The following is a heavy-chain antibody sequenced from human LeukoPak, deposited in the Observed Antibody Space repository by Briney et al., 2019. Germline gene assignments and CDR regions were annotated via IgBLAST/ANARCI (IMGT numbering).Heavy chain of an antibody. CDR3: ARRADYYDSSAYYY. Sequence: ASVKVSCKASGYTCSSYDINWVRQATGQGPEWMGWMNPNSGNTGNAQKFQGRVTMTRNTSISTAYLELSSLRSEDTAVYFCARRADYYDSSAYYYWGQGPLVTVSS. D-gene: IGHD3-22*01. CDR1: GYTCSSYD. CDR2: MNPNSGNT. J-gene: IGHJ4*02. V-gene: IGHV1-8*01.